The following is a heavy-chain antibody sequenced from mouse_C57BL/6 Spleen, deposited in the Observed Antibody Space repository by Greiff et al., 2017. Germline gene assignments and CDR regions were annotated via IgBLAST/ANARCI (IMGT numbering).Heavy chain of an antibody. Sequence: QVQLQQSGAELVKPGASVKMSCKASGYTFTSYWITWVKQRPGQGLEWIGDIYPGSGSTNYNEKFKSKATLTVDTSSSTAYMQLSSLTSEDSAVYYCARDYYGSRAAYWGQGTLVTVSA. J-gene: IGHJ3*01. CDR2: IYPGSGST. CDR3: ARDYYGSRAAY. CDR1: GYTFTSYW. V-gene: IGHV1-55*01. D-gene: IGHD1-1*01.